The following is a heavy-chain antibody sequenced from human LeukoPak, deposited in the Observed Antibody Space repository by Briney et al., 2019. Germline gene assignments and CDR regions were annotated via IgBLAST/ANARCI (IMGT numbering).Heavy chain of an antibody. J-gene: IGHJ5*02. CDR1: GFTFRSYA. CDR2: ISGSGAST. Sequence: PGGSLRLSCAASGFTFRSYAMSWVRQGPGKGLEWVSAISGSGASTYYAEYVKGRFTIPRDNAKNSLYLQMNSLRAEDTAVYYCARVKWPYGFDPWGQGTLVTVSS. V-gene: IGHV3-23*01. D-gene: IGHD5-12*01. CDR3: ARVKWPYGFDP.